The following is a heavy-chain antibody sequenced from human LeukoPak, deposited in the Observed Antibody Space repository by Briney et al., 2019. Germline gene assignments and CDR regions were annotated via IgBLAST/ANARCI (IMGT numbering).Heavy chain of an antibody. Sequence: SRPTLVKSTQTLTLTCTFSGFSLSTSGVGVGWIRQPPGKALEWLALIYWDDDKRYSPSLKSRLTITKDTSKNQVVLTMTNMDPVDTATYYCAHTAYYYDSSGHADAFDIWGQGTVVTVSS. CDR3: AHTAYYYDSSGHADAFDI. V-gene: IGHV2-5*02. CDR2: IYWDDDK. J-gene: IGHJ3*02. CDR1: GFSLSTSGVG. D-gene: IGHD3-22*01.